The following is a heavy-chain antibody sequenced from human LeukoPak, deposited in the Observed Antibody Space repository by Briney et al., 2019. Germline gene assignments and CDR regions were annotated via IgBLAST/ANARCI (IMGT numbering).Heavy chain of an antibody. V-gene: IGHV4-34*01. D-gene: IGHD2-15*01. J-gene: IGHJ4*02. CDR2: INHSGST. CDR1: GGSFSGYY. Sequence: SETLSLTCAVYGGSFSGYYWSWIRQPPGKGLEWIGEINHSGSTNYNPSLKSRVTISVDTSKNQFSLKLSSVIAADAAVYYCARGGMGDIVVVVGVTPSHHIDYWGQGTLVTVSS. CDR3: ARGGMGDIVVVVGVTPSHHIDY.